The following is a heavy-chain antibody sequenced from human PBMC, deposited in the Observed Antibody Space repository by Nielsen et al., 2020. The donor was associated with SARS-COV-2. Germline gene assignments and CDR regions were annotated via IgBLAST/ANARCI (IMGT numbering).Heavy chain of an antibody. CDR2: IRSKIYGETT. J-gene: IGHJ4*02. Sequence: GGSLRLSCTPSGFTFGDFAITWIRQAPGKGLEWLGVIRSKIYGETTEYAASVKGRFTISRDDSQGVAYLQMNSLSTEDTAVYYCARDGGYSLWGGYFDYWGQGTLVTVSS. V-gene: IGHV3-49*03. CDR1: GFTFGDFA. D-gene: IGHD5-18*01. CDR3: ARDGGYSLWGGYFDY.